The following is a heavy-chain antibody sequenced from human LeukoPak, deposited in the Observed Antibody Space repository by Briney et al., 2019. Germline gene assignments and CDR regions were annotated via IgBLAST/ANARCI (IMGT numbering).Heavy chain of an antibody. Sequence: GESLKISCKGSGYSFTSYWIGWVGQLPGKGLGWMGIIYPGDSDTRYSPSFQGQVTVSADKSISTAYLQWSSLKASDTAMYYGARRYCSSTSCYDARYYFDYWGQGTLVTVSS. CDR1: GYSFTSYW. CDR2: IYPGDSDT. CDR3: ARRYCSSTSCYDARYYFDY. V-gene: IGHV5-51*01. J-gene: IGHJ4*02. D-gene: IGHD2-2*01.